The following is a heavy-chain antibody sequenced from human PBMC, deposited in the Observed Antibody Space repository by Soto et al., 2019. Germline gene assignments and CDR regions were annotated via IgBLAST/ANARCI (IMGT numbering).Heavy chain of an antibody. V-gene: IGHV4-39*01. CDR1: GGSIDSGDYW. D-gene: IGHD1-26*01. CDR3: VRQQGRGLWAFDI. CDR2: IYYTGST. Sequence: QLQLQESGPGLVKPSETLSLTCTVSGGSIDSGDYWWVWIRQPPGKGLEWIGSIYYTGSTFYNPSLKSRVTKSLATSGTRFSLNLTSVTAADTAVYYCVRQQGRGLWAFDIWGQGTMVTVSS. J-gene: IGHJ3*02.